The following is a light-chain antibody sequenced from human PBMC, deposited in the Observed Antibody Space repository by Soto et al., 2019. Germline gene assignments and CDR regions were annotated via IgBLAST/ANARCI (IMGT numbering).Light chain of an antibody. Sequence: QAVSVSGSPGQSITISCTGTSSDVGGYNFVSWYQQHPGKAPKLMIYDVNNRPSGVSNRFSGSKSGNTASLTISGLQAEDEADYYCSSYTSSSTKLFGTGTKLTVL. CDR3: SSYTSSSTKL. V-gene: IGLV2-14*01. CDR1: SSDVGGYNF. CDR2: DVN. J-gene: IGLJ1*01.